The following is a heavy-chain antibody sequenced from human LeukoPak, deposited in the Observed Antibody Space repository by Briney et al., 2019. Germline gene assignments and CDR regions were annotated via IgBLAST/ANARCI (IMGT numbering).Heavy chain of an antibody. V-gene: IGHV4-59*08. J-gene: IGHJ4*02. CDR1: GGSISSYY. D-gene: IGHD6-19*01. CDR2: IYYSGST. CDR3: ARRGYSSGWYYFDY. Sequence: PSGTLSLTCTVSGGSISSYYWSWIRQPPGKGLEWIGNIYYSGSTNYNPSLKSRVTISVDTSKNQFSLKLGSVTAADTAVYYCARRGYSSGWYYFDYWGQGTLVTVSS.